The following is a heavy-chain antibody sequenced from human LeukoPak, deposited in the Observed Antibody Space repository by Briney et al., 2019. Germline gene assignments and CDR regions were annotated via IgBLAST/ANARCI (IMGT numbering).Heavy chain of an antibody. CDR1: GGSISSGDYY. CDR3: ARVDIVVVPSAVTFDY. CDR2: IYYSGST. Sequence: SETLSLTCTVSGGSISSGDYYWSWIRQPPGKGLEWIGYIYYSGSTYYNPSLKSRLTISVDTSKNQFSLKLSSVTAADTAVYYCARVDIVVVPSAVTFDYWGQGTLVIVSS. D-gene: IGHD2-2*01. J-gene: IGHJ4*02. V-gene: IGHV4-30-4*08.